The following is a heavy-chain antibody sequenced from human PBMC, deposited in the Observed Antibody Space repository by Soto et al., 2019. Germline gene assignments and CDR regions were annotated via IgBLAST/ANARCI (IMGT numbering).Heavy chain of an antibody. CDR2: ISYDGSNK. CDR1: GFTFSSYG. CDR3: AKALGGYCSSWYGHPLFG. Sequence: QVQLVESGGGVVQPGRSLRLCYAASGFTFSSYGMHWVRQAPGKGLEWVAVISYDGSNKYYADSVKGRFTISRDNSKNTLYLQMNSLRAEDTAVYYCAKALGGYCSSWYGHPLFGWGQGTLVTVSS. J-gene: IGHJ4*02. D-gene: IGHD6-13*01. V-gene: IGHV3-30*18.